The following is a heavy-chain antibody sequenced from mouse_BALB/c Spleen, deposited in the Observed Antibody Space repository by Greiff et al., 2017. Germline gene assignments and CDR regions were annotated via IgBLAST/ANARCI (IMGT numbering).Heavy chain of an antibody. CDR3: KILLRYWYFDV. D-gene: IGHD1-1*01. Sequence: LQESDTELVKPGASVKISCKASGYTFTDHAIHWVKQRPEQGLEWIGYISPGNGDIKYNEKFKGKATLTADKSSSTAYMQLNSLTSEDSAVYFCKILLRYWYFDVWGAGTTVTVSS. CDR2: ISPGNGDI. J-gene: IGHJ1*01. V-gene: IGHV1S53*03. CDR1: GYTFTDHA.